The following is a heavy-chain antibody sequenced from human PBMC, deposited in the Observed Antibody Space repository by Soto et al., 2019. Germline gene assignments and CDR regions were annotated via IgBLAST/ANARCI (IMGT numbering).Heavy chain of an antibody. CDR2: VHISEKA. V-gene: IGHV4-59*04. Sequence: SETLSLTCTVXXXSXSSYYXXWIXXXXXXXLEWIGSVHISEKAYYNPSLKSRVSVLMDTSKNEFSLRLSSVTAADTAVYYCAGHNPASTVFGIVISLRYWGHGTLVTVSS. J-gene: IGHJ4*01. D-gene: IGHD3-3*01. CDR1: XXSXSSYY. CDR3: AGHNPASTVFGIVISLRY.